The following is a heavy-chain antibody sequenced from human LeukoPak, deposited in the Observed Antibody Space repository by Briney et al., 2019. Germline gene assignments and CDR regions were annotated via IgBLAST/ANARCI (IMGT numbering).Heavy chain of an antibody. CDR2: IYPGDSDT. CDR1: GYSFTSYW. V-gene: IGHV5-51*01. D-gene: IGHD3-22*01. J-gene: IGHJ4*02. Sequence: GESLKISCKGSGYSFTSYWIGWVRQMPGKGLEWMGIIYPGDSDTRYSPSFQGQVTISADKSISTAYLQWSSLKASDTAMYYCARHGGYYYDSRGLPDYWGQGTLVTVSS. CDR3: ARHGGYYYDSRGLPDY.